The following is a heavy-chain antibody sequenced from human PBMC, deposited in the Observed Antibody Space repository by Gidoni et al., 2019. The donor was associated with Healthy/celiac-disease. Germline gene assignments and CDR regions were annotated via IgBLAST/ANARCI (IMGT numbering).Heavy chain of an antibody. CDR2: ISYDGSNK. V-gene: IGHV3-30-3*01. J-gene: IGHJ4*02. D-gene: IGHD3-10*01. CDR3: ARPITMVRREGAGY. CDR1: GFTFSSYA. Sequence: QVQLVESGGGVVQPGRSLRLSFSASGFTFSSYAMHWVRQAPGKGLEWVAVISYDGSNKYYADSVKGRFTISRDNSKNTLYLQMNSLRAEDTAVYYCARPITMVRREGAGYWGQGTLVTVSS.